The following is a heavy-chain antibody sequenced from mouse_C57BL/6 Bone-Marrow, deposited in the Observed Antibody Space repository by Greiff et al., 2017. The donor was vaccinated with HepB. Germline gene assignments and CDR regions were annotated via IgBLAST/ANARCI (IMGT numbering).Heavy chain of an antibody. CDR2: IRLKSDNYAT. CDR3: TTSLTGAWFAY. J-gene: IGHJ3*01. D-gene: IGHD4-1*01. CDR1: GFTFSNYW. Sequence: EVKVEESGGGLVQPGGSMKLSCVASGFTFSNYWMNWVRQSPEKGLEWVAQIRLKSDNYATHYAESVKGRFTISRDDSKSSVYLQMNNLRAEDTGIYYCTTSLTGAWFAYWGQGTLVTVSA. V-gene: IGHV6-3*01.